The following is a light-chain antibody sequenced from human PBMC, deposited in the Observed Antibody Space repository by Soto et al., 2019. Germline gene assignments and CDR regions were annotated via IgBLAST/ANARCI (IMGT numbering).Light chain of an antibody. CDR2: DAS. V-gene: IGKV3-11*01. Sequence: EIVLTQSPATVSLSPGERATRSCRASHSVSNYLAWYQQKPGQAPRLLIYDASNRATGIPARFSGSGSGTDFTLTISSLEPEDFALYYCQQRSNWLFTFGPGTKVDIK. J-gene: IGKJ3*01. CDR1: HSVSNY. CDR3: QQRSNWLFT.